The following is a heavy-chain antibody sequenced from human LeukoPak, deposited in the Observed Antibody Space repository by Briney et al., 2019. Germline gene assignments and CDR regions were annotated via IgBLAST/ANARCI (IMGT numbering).Heavy chain of an antibody. CDR1: GFTFSNYA. CDR2: ISETGGTI. V-gene: IGHV3-23*01. D-gene: IGHD5-24*01. CDR3: AREMTIITYSFDS. J-gene: IGHJ4*02. Sequence: GGSLRLSCAPSGFTFSNYAMSWVRQAPGKGLDWVSAISETGGTIHYADSVRGRFIISRDNSKNTLYLQMNSLRAEDTAVYYCAREMTIITYSFDSWGQGTLVTVSS.